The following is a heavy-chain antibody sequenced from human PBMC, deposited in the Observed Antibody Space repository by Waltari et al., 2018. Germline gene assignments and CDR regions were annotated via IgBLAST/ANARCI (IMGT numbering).Heavy chain of an antibody. J-gene: IGHJ4*02. CDR2: IYYSGST. CDR3: ARGSIVGAHYFDY. Sequence: QLQLQESGPGLVKPSETLSLTCTVSGGSISSSSYYWGWIRQPPGKGLEWIGSIYYSGSTYYNPSLKSRVTISVDTSKNQFSLKLSSVTAADTAVYYCARGSIVGAHYFDYWGQGTLVTVSS. D-gene: IGHD1-26*01. CDR1: GGSISSSSYY. V-gene: IGHV4-39*01.